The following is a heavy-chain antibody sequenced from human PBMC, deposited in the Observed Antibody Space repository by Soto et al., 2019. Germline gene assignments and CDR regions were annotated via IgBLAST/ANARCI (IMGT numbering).Heavy chain of an antibody. V-gene: IGHV3-53*01. Sequence: EVQLVESGGGVIQPGGSLRLSCAASEFTVTSYYMSWVRQAPGKGLEWVSVIYSGGGTVYADSVKGRFTISRDSSKNTVDFQMTSRRTEDTAVYYCARDLGRDTTQNWCQGTLVTVSS. J-gene: IGHJ1*01. CDR2: IYSGGGT. CDR3: ARDLGRDTTQN. CDR1: EFTVTSYY. D-gene: IGHD2-21*02.